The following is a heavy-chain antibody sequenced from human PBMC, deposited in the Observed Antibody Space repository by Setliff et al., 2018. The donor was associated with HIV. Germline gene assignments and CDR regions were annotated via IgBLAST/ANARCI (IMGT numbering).Heavy chain of an antibody. CDR2: INHSGST. D-gene: IGHD1-1*01. CDR1: GESFSGYY. Sequence: SETLSLTCAVYGESFSGYYWSWIRQPPGKGLEWIGEINHSGSTNYNPSLKSRVTISVDTSKNQFSLKLSSVTTADTAVYYCARGLATGLYYYYYYMDVWGKGTTVTVSS. CDR3: ARGLATGLYYYYYYMDV. J-gene: IGHJ6*03. V-gene: IGHV4-34*01.